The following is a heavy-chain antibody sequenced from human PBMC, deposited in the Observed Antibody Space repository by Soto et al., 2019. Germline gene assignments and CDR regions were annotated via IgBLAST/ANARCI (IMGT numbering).Heavy chain of an antibody. V-gene: IGHV3-73*01. Sequence: EVQLVESGGGLVQPGRSLRLSCAASGYTFSDSAMHWVRQASGKGLEWVGRIRSKANNYATVYAASVKGRFTISRDDSKNTAYLQMNSLKTEDTAVYYCARLWSEREPNFDYWGQGTLVSVSS. CDR1: GYTFSDSA. CDR2: IRSKANNYAT. D-gene: IGHD1-26*01. J-gene: IGHJ4*02. CDR3: ARLWSEREPNFDY.